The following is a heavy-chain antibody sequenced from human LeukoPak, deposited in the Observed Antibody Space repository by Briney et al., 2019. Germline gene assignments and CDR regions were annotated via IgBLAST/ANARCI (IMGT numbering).Heavy chain of an antibody. CDR1: GGSLISGDYY. CDR3: ARVPAAIYYHYYMDV. CDR2: IYYSGST. J-gene: IGHJ6*03. V-gene: IGHV4-30-4*08. Sequence: SETLSLTCTVSGGSLISGDYYWSWLRQPPGKGLEWIGYIYYSGSTYYNPSLKSRVTIPVDTSKNQFSMKLSSVTAADTAVYYCARVPAAIYYHYYMDVWGKGTTVTVSS. D-gene: IGHD2-2*01.